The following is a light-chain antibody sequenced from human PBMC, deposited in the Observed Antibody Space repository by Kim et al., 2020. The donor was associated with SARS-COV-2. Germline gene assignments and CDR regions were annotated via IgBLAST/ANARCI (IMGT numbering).Light chain of an antibody. CDR3: EEYNGAPWT. CDR1: QGISNY. J-gene: IGKJ1*01. Sequence: DIQMTQSPSSLSASVGDKVIITCRASQGISNYLAWYQQEPGKVPRLLIYAASTLQSGVPSRFSGSGSGTHFTLTINSLQPGDVATYYCEEYNGAPWTFGRGTKVDIK. CDR2: AAS. V-gene: IGKV1-27*01.